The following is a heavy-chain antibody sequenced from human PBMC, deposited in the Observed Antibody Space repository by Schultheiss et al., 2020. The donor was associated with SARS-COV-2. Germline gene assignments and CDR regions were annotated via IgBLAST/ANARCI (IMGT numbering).Heavy chain of an antibody. J-gene: IGHJ4*02. V-gene: IGHV4-39*02. CDR2: IYYSGST. CDR3: ARESSYYYDSSGYYSPSYFDY. Sequence: SETLSLTCTVSGGSISSSSYYWGWIRQPPGKGLEWIGSIYYSGSTYYNPSLKSRVTISVDTSKNQFSLKLSSVTAADTAVYYCARESSYYYDSSGYYSPSYFDYWGQRTLVTVSS. D-gene: IGHD3-22*01. CDR1: GGSISSSSYY.